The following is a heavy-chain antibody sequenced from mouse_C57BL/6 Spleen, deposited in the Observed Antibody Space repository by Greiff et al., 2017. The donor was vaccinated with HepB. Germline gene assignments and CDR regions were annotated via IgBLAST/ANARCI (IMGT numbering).Heavy chain of an antibody. J-gene: IGHJ3*01. CDR3: TREENYYDYDEAY. D-gene: IGHD2-4*01. Sequence: VQLQQSGAELVRPGASVTLSCKASGYTFTDYEMHWVKQTPVHGLEWIGAIDPETGGTAYNQKFKGKAILTADKSSSTAYMELRSLTSEDSAVYYCTREENYYDYDEAYWGQGTLVTVSA. CDR2: IDPETGGT. CDR1: GYTFTDYE. V-gene: IGHV1-15*01.